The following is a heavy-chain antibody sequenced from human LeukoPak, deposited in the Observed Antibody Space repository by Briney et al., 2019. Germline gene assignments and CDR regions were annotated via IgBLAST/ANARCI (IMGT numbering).Heavy chain of an antibody. Sequence: PGGSLRLSCAASGFTFSNYAMSWVRQAPGKGLYWVSAIVGSGDTTYYTNSVKGRFTISRDNSKNTLYLHMNSLRGEDTAVDYCAKGTRSSPNDAADIWGQGTMVTVSS. CDR2: IVGSGDTT. CDR1: GFTFSNYA. J-gene: IGHJ3*02. CDR3: AKGTRSSPNDAADI. D-gene: IGHD1-26*01. V-gene: IGHV3-23*01.